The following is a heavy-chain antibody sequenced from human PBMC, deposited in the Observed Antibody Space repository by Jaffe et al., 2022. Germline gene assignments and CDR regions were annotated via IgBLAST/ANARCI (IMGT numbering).Heavy chain of an antibody. J-gene: IGHJ4*02. CDR3: ARGVPGIAAAVSMAPPGEFDY. CDR1: GYTFTSYA. Sequence: QVQLVQSGAEVKKPGASVKVSCKASGYTFTSYAMHWVRQAPGQRLEWMGWINAGNGNTKYSQKFQGRVTITRDTSASTAYMELSSLRSEDTAVYYCARGVPGIAAAVSMAPPGEFDYWGQGTLVTVSS. CDR2: INAGNGNT. D-gene: IGHD6-13*01. V-gene: IGHV1-3*01.